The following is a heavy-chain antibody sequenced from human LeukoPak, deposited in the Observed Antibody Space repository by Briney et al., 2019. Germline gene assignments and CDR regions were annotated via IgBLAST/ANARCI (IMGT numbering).Heavy chain of an antibody. D-gene: IGHD3-3*01. CDR1: GGSTRSSNYY. V-gene: IGHV4-39*01. Sequence: PSETLSLTCTVSGGSTRSSNYYWGWIRQPPGKGLEWIGGIHYSGNTYYNPSLKSRVTISIDTSKNQFSLKLSSVTTADTAVYYCARLGAGPTYYDFWSGYSSFYFDYWGQGTLVTVSS. CDR2: IHYSGNT. J-gene: IGHJ4*02. CDR3: ARLGAGPTYYDFWSGYSSFYFDY.